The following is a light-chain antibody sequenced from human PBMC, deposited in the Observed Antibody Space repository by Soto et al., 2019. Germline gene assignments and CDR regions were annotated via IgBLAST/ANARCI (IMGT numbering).Light chain of an antibody. CDR3: LQDINYPWT. CDR2: GAS. V-gene: IGKV1-6*01. CDR1: QGIGNA. Sequence: IQMTQSPSSLSASVGDRVTISCRASQGIGNALGRYQQKPGKPPKVLIYGASNLQSGVPPRFSGSGSGTDFTLAISSLQPEDSATYYCLQDINYPWTFGQGTKVDIK. J-gene: IGKJ1*01.